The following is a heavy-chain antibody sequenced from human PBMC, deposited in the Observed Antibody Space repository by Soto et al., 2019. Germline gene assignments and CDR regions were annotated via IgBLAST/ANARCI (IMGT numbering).Heavy chain of an antibody. Sequence: ASVKVSCKVSGYTLTELSMHWVRQAPGKGLEWMGGFDPEDGETIYAQKFQGRVTMTRNTSISTAYMELSSLRSEDTAVYYCARSVSGSYSPQDYWGQGTLVTVSS. D-gene: IGHD3-10*01. J-gene: IGHJ4*02. V-gene: IGHV1-24*01. CDR2: FDPEDGET. CDR1: GYTLTELS. CDR3: ARSVSGSYSPQDY.